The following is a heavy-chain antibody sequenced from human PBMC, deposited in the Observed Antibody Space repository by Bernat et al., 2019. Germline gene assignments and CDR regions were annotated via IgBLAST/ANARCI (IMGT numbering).Heavy chain of an antibody. CDR1: GFTFSSYA. CDR2: ISGSGGST. V-gene: IGHV3-23*01. Sequence: EVQLLESGGGLVQPGGSLRLSCAASGFTFSSYAMSWVRQAPGKGLEWVSAISGSGGSTYYADSVKGRFTISRDNSKKTLYLQMNSLRDEDTAVYYCAKGWEYSSGWYPYYWGQGTLVTVSS. D-gene: IGHD6-19*01. J-gene: IGHJ4*02. CDR3: AKGWEYSSGWYPYY.